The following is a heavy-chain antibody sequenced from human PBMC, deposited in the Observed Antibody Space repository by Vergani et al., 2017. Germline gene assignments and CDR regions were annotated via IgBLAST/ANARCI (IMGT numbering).Heavy chain of an antibody. CDR1: GFTFSSYG. V-gene: IGHV3-30*18. D-gene: IGHD3-10*01. Sequence: QVQLVESGGGVVQPGRSLRLSCAASGFTFSSYGMHWVRQAPGKGLEWVAVISYDGSNKYYADSVKGRFTISRDNSKNTLYLQMNSLRAEDTAVYYCAKGGIDGLLWFGEFDPWGQGTLVTVSS. CDR3: AKGGIDGLLWFGEFDP. CDR2: ISYDGSNK. J-gene: IGHJ5*02.